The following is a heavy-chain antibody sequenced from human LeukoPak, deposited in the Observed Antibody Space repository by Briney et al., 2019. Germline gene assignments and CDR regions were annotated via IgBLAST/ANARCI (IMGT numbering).Heavy chain of an antibody. CDR1: GGSISSSGYY. Sequence: SETLSLTCTVSGGSISSSGYYWGWIRQPPGKGLEWIGEIYHSGSTNYNPSLKSRLTISVDKSKNQFSLNLSSVTAADTAVYYCAREIYDSSGYYVDSWGQGALVTVSS. V-gene: IGHV4-39*07. J-gene: IGHJ4*02. CDR3: AREIYDSSGYYVDS. D-gene: IGHD3-22*01. CDR2: IYHSGST.